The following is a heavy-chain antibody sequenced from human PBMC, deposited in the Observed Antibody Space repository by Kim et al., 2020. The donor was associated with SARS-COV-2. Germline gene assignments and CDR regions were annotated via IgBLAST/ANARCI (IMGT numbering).Heavy chain of an antibody. CDR3: AKHDYSN. CDR2: SGGST. Sequence: SGGSTYYADAVKGRFTISRDNSKNTLYLQMNSLRAEDTAVYYCAKHDYSNWGQGTLVTVSS. V-gene: IGHV3-23*01. D-gene: IGHD4-4*01. J-gene: IGHJ4*02.